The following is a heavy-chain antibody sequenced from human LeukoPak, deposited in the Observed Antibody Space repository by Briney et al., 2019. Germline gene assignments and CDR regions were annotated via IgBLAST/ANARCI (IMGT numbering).Heavy chain of an antibody. Sequence: GSVKVSCKASGYTFTSYGISWVRQAPGQGLEWMGWISAYNGNTNYAQKLQGRVTMTTDTSTSTAYMELRSLRSDDTAVYYCASRSPDIWSGIAHGFDPWGQGTLVSVSS. CDR3: ASRSPDIWSGIAHGFDP. CDR1: GYTFTSYG. V-gene: IGHV1-18*01. CDR2: ISAYNGNT. J-gene: IGHJ5*02. D-gene: IGHD3-3*01.